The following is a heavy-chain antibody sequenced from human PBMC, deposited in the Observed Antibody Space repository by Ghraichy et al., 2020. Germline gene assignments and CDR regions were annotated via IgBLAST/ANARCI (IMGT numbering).Heavy chain of an antibody. CDR3: ARDMTTVLTGGKNWFDP. J-gene: IGHJ5*02. CDR2: INPNGGGT. D-gene: IGHD4-17*01. CDR1: GYRFSDYY. Sequence: ASVKVSCKASGYRFSDYYIHWARQAPGQGLEWMGWINPNGGGTNYAQKFQGRVTMTRDTSISTAYMELTSLRSDDTAVYYCARDMTTVLTGGKNWFDPWGQGTLVTVSS. V-gene: IGHV1-2*02.